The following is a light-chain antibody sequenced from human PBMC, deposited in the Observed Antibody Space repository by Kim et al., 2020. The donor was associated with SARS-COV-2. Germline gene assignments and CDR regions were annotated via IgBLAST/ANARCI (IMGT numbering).Light chain of an antibody. CDR3: GTWDSSLSACV. Sequence: GQKVAISCSGSSSNIGNNYVNWYQQLPEPAPNLLIDNHNNRPSGIPDRFSGSKSGTSATLAITGLRAGDEADYYCGTWDSSLSACVFGTGTQVTVL. CDR2: NHN. CDR1: SSNIGNNY. V-gene: IGLV1-51*01. J-gene: IGLJ1*01.